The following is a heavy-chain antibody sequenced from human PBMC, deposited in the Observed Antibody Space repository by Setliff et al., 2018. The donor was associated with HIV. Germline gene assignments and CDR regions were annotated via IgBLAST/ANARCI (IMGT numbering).Heavy chain of an antibody. J-gene: IGHJ3*02. D-gene: IGHD3-16*01. CDR1: GFTFGTYA. CDR3: ARWGEPAQRAFDI. CDR2: IWYDGTNA. V-gene: IGHV3-30*01. Sequence: GGSLRLSCAASGFTFGTYAMHWVRQAPGKGLEWVAGIWYDGTNAEYLDSVKGRFTISRDNSERTVYLEMDSLRAEDTAVYYCARWGEPAQRAFDIWGQGTSVTVSS.